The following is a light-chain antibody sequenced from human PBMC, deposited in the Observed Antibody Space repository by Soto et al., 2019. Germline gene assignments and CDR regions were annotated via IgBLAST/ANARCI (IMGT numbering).Light chain of an antibody. V-gene: IGKV3-15*01. CDR1: QNVYNN. Sequence: EIVMTQSPATLSVSPGEGATLSCKASQNVYNNLAWYQQRPGQPPRLLIYDASTRATGISARFSGSGYGTEFTLTISCLQSDDFAGYFCQQCRNWPLTFGGGTKVEIK. CDR3: QQCRNWPLT. J-gene: IGKJ4*01. CDR2: DAS.